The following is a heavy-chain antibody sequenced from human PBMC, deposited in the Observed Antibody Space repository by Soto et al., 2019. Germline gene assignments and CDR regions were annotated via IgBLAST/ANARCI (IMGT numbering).Heavy chain of an antibody. CDR1: GGSFSGYY. CDR2: INHSGST. J-gene: IGHJ3*02. CDR3: ARDYTGPFDI. Sequence: SETLSLTCAVYGGSFSGYYWSWIRQPPGKGLEWIGEINHSGSTNYNPSLKSRVTISVDTSKNQFSLKLSSVTAADTAVYYCARDYTGPFDIWGQGTMVTVPS. V-gene: IGHV4-34*01. D-gene: IGHD3-3*01.